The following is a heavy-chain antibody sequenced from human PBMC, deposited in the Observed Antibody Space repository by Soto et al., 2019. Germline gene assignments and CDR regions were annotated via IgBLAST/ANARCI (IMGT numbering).Heavy chain of an antibody. V-gene: IGHV4-31*02. Sequence: SETLSLTCTVSGGSISSGGYYWSWIRQHPGKGLEWIGYIYYSGSTYYNPSLKSRVTISVDTSKNQFSLKLSSVTAADTAVYYCARHEGGSGYDLGYWGQGTLVTVSS. CDR2: IYYSGST. J-gene: IGHJ4*02. D-gene: IGHD5-12*01. CDR3: ARHEGGSGYDLGY. CDR1: GGSISSGGYY.